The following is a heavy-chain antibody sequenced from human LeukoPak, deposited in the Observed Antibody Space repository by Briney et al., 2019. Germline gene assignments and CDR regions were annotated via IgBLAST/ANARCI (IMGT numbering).Heavy chain of an antibody. CDR3: ARTLRGYSYGLTFFDY. CDR2: IYYSGST. CDR1: GGSISSYY. J-gene: IGHJ4*02. D-gene: IGHD5-18*01. V-gene: IGHV4-59*01. Sequence: SETLSLTCTVSGGSISSYYWSWIRQPPGKGLEWIGYIYYSGSTNYNPSLKSRVAISVDTSKNQFSLKLSSVTAADTAVYYCARTLRGYSYGLTFFDYWGQGTLVTVSS.